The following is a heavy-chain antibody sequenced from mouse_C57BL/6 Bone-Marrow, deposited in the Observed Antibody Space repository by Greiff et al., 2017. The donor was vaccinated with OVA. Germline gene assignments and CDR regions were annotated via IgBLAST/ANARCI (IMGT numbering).Heavy chain of an antibody. CDR3: ARDWDWYFDV. CDR1: GYAFSSYW. CDR2: IYPGDGDT. Sequence: LQESGAELVKPGASVKISCKASGYAFSSYWMNWVKQRPGKGLEWIGQIYPGDGDTNYNGKCKGKATLTADKSSSTAYMQLSSLTSEDSAVYFCARDWDWYFDVWGTGTTVTVSS. J-gene: IGHJ1*03. V-gene: IGHV1-80*01. D-gene: IGHD4-1*01.